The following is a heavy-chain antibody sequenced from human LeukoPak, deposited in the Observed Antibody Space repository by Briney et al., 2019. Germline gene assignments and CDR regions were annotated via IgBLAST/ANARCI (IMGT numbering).Heavy chain of an antibody. J-gene: IGHJ6*02. D-gene: IGHD3-3*01. CDR1: GFTFSSYW. CDR3: ARGPRLRFLEWSPDYYYYYGMDV. CDR2: IKQDGSEK. V-gene: IGHV3-7*01. Sequence: PGGSLRLSCAASGFTFSSYWMSWVRQAPGKGLEWVANIKQDGSEKYYVDSVKGRLTISRDNAKNSLYLQMNSLRAEDTAVYYCARGPRLRFLEWSPDYYYYYGMDVWGQGTTVTVSS.